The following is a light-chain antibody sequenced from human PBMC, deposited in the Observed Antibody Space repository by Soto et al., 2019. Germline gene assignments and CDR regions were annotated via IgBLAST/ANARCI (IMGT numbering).Light chain of an antibody. Sequence: EIMMTQSPGTLSVSPGERATLSCRASQSISNRLAWYQQKPGQTPRLLIYGASTRATDIPTRFSGGGSGTEFTLTISSLQSDDLSVYFCQQYSDWPWTFGQGTKVEL. CDR2: GAS. CDR1: QSISNR. J-gene: IGKJ1*01. V-gene: IGKV3-15*01. CDR3: QQYSDWPWT.